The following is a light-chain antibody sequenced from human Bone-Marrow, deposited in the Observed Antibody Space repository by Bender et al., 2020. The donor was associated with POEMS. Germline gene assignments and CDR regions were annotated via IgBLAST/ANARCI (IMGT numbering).Light chain of an antibody. CDR3: QAWVSTTAV. Sequence: SYVLTQPPSVSVAPGQTARITCGGNNIGSKTVHWYQQKPGQPPVAVIYQDTMRPSGIPERISGSNSGHTATLTIRGTQIVDEAVYYCQAWVSTTAVFGGGTKLTVL. J-gene: IGLJ3*02. CDR1: NIGSKT. V-gene: IGLV3-21*02. CDR2: QDT.